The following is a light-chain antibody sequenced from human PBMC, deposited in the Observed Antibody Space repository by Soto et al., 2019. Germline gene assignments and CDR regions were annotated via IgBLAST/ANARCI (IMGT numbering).Light chain of an antibody. CDR3: QQYCSTPIT. V-gene: IGKV4-1*01. Sequence: DIVMTQSPDSLAVSLGERATINCKSSQSVLYRSNNKNYLAWYQQKPGQPPKLLIYWASSRESGVPDRFSGSGSGTDFTLSISRLQAEDVAVYYCQQYCSTPITFGEVTKVEI. CDR1: QSVLYRSNNKNY. J-gene: IGKJ4*01. CDR2: WAS.